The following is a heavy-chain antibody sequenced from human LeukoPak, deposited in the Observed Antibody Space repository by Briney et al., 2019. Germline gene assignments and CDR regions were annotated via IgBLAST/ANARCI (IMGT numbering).Heavy chain of an antibody. CDR3: AKDLEYSSSWPDAFDI. V-gene: IGHV3-9*01. Sequence: PGRSLRLSCAASGFTFDDYAMHWVRQAPGKGLEWVSGISWNSGSIAYADSVKGRFTVYRDNAKNSLYLQMNSLRAEDTALYYCAKDLEYSSSWPDAFDIWGQGTMVTVSS. CDR1: GFTFDDYA. J-gene: IGHJ3*02. CDR2: ISWNSGSI. D-gene: IGHD6-13*01.